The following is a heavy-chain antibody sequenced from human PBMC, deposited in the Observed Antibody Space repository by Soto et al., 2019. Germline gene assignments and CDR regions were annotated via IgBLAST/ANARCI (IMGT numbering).Heavy chain of an antibody. Sequence: QVQLVQSGAEVKKPGSSVKVSCKASGGTFSSYAISWVRQAPGQGLEWMGGIIPIFGTANYAQKFQGRVTITADKSKSTAYMELSRLRSEDTAVYYCASPTREWLPPARDYYYGMDVWGQGTTVTVSS. CDR2: IIPIFGTA. CDR3: ASPTREWLPPARDYYYGMDV. D-gene: IGHD3-3*01. V-gene: IGHV1-69*06. J-gene: IGHJ6*02. CDR1: GGTFSSYA.